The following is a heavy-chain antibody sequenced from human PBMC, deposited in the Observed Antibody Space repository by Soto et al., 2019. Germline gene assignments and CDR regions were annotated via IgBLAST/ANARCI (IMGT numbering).Heavy chain of an antibody. CDR3: TKGSGSYGGNFDK. Sequence: EVKLVESGGDFVQPGRSLRLSCKASGFNFDSYPMNWVRQVPGKSPEWVSCITWNSGTIAYADSVKGRFTISRDNADNSLYLEMSSLRPEDTAIYYCTKGSGSYGGNFDKWGQGTLVTV. CDR2: ITWNSGTI. V-gene: IGHV3-9*01. CDR1: GFNFDSYP. J-gene: IGHJ4*02. D-gene: IGHD3-16*01.